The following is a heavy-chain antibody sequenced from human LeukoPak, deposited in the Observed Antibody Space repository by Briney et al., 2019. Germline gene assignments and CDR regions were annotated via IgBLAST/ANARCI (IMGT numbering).Heavy chain of an antibody. V-gene: IGHV1-46*01. CDR3: ARNGWVGAPQLGAFDV. CDR2: INPSAGTA. J-gene: IGHJ3*01. D-gene: IGHD1-26*01. Sequence: GASVTVSCKASGYTFTNYYLHWVRQAPGQGLEWMGIINPSAGTASYPQKFQGRVTMTRDTSTTTVYMELTSLRSEDTAAYYCARNGWVGAPQLGAFDVWGRGTMVTVSS. CDR1: GYTFTNYY.